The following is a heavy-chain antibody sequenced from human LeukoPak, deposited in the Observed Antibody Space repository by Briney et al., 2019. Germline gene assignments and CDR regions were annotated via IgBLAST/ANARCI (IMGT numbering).Heavy chain of an antibody. Sequence: GGSLRLSCAASGFTVSSNYMSWVRQAPGKGLEWVSVIYSGGSTYYADSVKGRFTISRDNSRNTLYLQMNSLRAEDTAVYYCARARLWFGELLDYYFDYWGQGTLVTVSS. CDR3: ARARLWFGELLDYYFDY. CDR2: IYSGGST. CDR1: GFTVSSNY. V-gene: IGHV3-66*01. J-gene: IGHJ4*02. D-gene: IGHD3-10*01.